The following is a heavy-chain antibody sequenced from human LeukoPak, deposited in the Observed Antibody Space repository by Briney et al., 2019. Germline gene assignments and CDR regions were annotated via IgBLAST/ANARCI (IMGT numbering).Heavy chain of an antibody. Sequence: PGGSLRLSCAASGFTVSSNYMSWVRQAPGKGLEWVSGISWNSGSIGYADSVKGRFTISRDNAKNSLYLQMNSLRAEDTALYYCAKAPNDYYYYGMDVWGQGTTVTVSS. J-gene: IGHJ6*02. CDR1: GFTVSSNY. V-gene: IGHV3-9*01. CDR2: ISWNSGSI. CDR3: AKAPNDYYYYGMDV.